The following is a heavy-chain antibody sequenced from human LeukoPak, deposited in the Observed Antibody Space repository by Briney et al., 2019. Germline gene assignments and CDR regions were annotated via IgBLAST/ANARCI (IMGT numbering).Heavy chain of an antibody. CDR3: ARTYYYGSGSQSKFDP. V-gene: IGHV4-30-2*01. CDR2: IYHSGST. D-gene: IGHD3-10*01. CDR1: GGSISSGGYS. Sequence: SETLSLTCAVSGGSISSGGYSWSWIRQPPGKGLEWIGYIYHSGSTYYNPSLKSRVTISVDRSKNQFSLKLSSVTAADTAVYYCARTYYYGSGSQSKFDPWGQGTLVTVSS. J-gene: IGHJ5*02.